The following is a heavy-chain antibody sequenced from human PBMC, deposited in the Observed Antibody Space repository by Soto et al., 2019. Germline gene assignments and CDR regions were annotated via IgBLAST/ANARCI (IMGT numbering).Heavy chain of an antibody. CDR1: GYTLASYA. CDR3: AKYPPPPDD. Sequence: ASVKVSCKASGYTLASYAISWMRQAPGQGLEWMGWISAYNGNTNYAQKLQGRVTMTTDTSTSTAYMELRSLRSDDTAVYYCAKYPPPPDDWREGTQVTVSS. CDR2: ISAYNGNT. V-gene: IGHV1-18*01. J-gene: IGHJ4*02.